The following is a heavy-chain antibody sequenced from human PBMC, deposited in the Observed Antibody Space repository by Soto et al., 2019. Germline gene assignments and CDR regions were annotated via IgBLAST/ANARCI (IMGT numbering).Heavy chain of an antibody. CDR3: ARQSSGWYNWFDP. Sequence: QLQLQESGPGLVKPSETLSLTCSVSGGSISSSSYYWGWIRQPPGKGLEWIGSIYYSGSIYYNPSLKTRTPISLNXXKNKFSLKLSSVTAAETAVYYCARQSSGWYNWFDPWGQGTLVTVSS. CDR1: GGSISSSSYY. CDR2: IYYSGSI. D-gene: IGHD6-19*01. J-gene: IGHJ5*02. V-gene: IGHV4-39*01.